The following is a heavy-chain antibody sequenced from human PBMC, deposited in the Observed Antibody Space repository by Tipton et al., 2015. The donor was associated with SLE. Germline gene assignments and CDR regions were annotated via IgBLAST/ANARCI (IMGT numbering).Heavy chain of an antibody. CDR3: ARDRWGVIKGGDDAFDI. J-gene: IGHJ3*02. Sequence: TLSLTCTVSGGSISSHYWSWIRQPPGKGLEWIGEINHSGSTNYNPSLKSRVTISVDTSKNQISLKLSSVTAADTAVYYCARDRWGVIKGGDDAFDIWGQGTMVTVSS. CDR1: GGSISSHY. V-gene: IGHV4-59*11. D-gene: IGHD2-21*01. CDR2: INHSGST.